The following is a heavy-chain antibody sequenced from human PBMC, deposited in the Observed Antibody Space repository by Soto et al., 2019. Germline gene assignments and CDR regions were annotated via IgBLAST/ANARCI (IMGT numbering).Heavy chain of an antibody. J-gene: IGHJ4*02. Sequence: QVQLVQSGAEVKKPGASVKVSCKVSGYTLTELSMHWVRQAPGKGLEWMGGFDPEGGETIYAQKFQGRVTLTEDTSTDTAYIEMSSLRSGDTAVYYCATGGYSYGYDGLYWGQGTLVTVSS. V-gene: IGHV1-24*01. CDR2: FDPEGGET. CDR1: GYTLTELS. D-gene: IGHD5-18*01. CDR3: ATGGYSYGYDGLY.